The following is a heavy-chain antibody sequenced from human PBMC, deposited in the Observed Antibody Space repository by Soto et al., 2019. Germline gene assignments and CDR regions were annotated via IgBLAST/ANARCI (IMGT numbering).Heavy chain of an antibody. Sequence: QVQLVESGGGVVQPGRSLRLSCAASGFTFSSYAMHWVRQAPGKGLEWVAVISSDGSDKYYADSVKGRFTISRDNSKNTLYLQMNSLRAEDTAIYYCARDSILLAGTVPYWGQGTLVTVSS. J-gene: IGHJ4*02. CDR2: ISSDGSDK. D-gene: IGHD6-19*01. V-gene: IGHV3-30-3*01. CDR3: ARDSILLAGTVPY. CDR1: GFTFSSYA.